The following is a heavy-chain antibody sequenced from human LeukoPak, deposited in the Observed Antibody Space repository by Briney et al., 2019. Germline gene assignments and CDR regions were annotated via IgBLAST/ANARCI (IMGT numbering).Heavy chain of an antibody. CDR3: ARSGTWFGVYYFDY. CDR2: INHSGST. CDR1: GGSFSGYY. Sequence: PSKTLSLTCAVYGGSFSGYYWSWIRQPPGKGLEWIGEINHSGSTNYNPSLKSRVTISVDTSKNQFSLKLSSVTAADTAVYYCARSGTWFGVYYFDYWGQGTLVTVSS. J-gene: IGHJ4*02. V-gene: IGHV4-34*01. D-gene: IGHD3-10*01.